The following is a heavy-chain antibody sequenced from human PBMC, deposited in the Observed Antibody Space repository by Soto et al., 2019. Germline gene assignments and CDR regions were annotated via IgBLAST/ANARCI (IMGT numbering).Heavy chain of an antibody. CDR2: ISWNSGSI. CDR3: AKDWGYYWYYFDY. J-gene: IGHJ4*02. CDR1: GFTFDDYA. D-gene: IGHD3-22*01. V-gene: IGHV3-9*01. Sequence: GGSLRLSCAASGFTFDDYAMHWVRQAPGKGLEWVSGISWNSGSIGYADSVKGRFTISRDNAKNSLYLQMNSLRAEDTALYYCAKDWGYYWYYFDYWGQGTLVTVS.